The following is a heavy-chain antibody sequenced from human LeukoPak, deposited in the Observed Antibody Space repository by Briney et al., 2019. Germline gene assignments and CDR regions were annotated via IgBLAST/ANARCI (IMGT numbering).Heavy chain of an antibody. CDR3: ASDLYGSGSQDY. V-gene: IGHV4-59*12. CDR2: IYHSGST. J-gene: IGHJ4*02. D-gene: IGHD3-10*01. CDR1: GGSISSYY. Sequence: SETLSLTCTVSGGSISSYYWSWIRQPPGKGLEWIGYIYHSGSTYYNPSLKSRVTISVDRSKNQFSLKLSSVTAADTAVYYCASDLYGSGSQDYWGQGTLVTVSS.